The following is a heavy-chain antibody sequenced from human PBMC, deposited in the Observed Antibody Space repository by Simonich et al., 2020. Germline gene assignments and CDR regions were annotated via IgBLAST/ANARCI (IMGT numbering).Heavy chain of an antibody. J-gene: IGHJ4*02. Sequence: EVQLVESGGGLVKPGGSLRLSCAASGFTFSSYSMNWVRQAPGKGLEGASSIRSSSSYIYYADSVKGRFTISRDNAKNSLYLQMNSLRAEDTAVYYCARDAAGDYWGQGTLVTVSS. CDR3: ARDAAGDY. V-gene: IGHV3-21*01. D-gene: IGHD6-13*01. CDR2: IRSSSSYI. CDR1: GFTFSSYS.